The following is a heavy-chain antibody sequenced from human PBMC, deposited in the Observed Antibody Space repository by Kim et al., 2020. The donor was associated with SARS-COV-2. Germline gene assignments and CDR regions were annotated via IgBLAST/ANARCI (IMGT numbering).Heavy chain of an antibody. CDR1: GFTFSSYG. V-gene: IGHV3-30*18. CDR3: AKPLRSIAARLYYYGRAV. D-gene: IGHD6-6*01. Sequence: GGSLRLSCAASGFTFSSYGMHWVRQAPGKGLEWVALISYDGINKYYADSVKGRFTISRDNSKNTLYLQMNSLRAEDTAVYYCAKPLRSIAARLYYYGRAVWGQGTTVTVSS. J-gene: IGHJ6*02. CDR2: ISYDGINK.